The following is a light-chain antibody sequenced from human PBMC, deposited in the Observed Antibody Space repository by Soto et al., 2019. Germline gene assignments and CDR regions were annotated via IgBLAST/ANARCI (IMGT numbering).Light chain of an antibody. CDR3: QQYGSSPRT. V-gene: IGKV3-20*01. CDR1: QSVSSSY. Sequence: EIVLTQSPGTLSLSPVERATLSCRASQSVSSSYLAWYQQKPGQAPRLLIYGASSRATGIPDRFSGSGSGTDFTLTNSRLEPEDFAVYYCQQYGSSPRTFGQGTKVDIK. J-gene: IGKJ1*01. CDR2: GAS.